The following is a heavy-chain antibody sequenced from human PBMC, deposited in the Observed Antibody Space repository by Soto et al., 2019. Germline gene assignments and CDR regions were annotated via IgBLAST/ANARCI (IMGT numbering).Heavy chain of an antibody. J-gene: IGHJ6*02. Sequence: QVQLVESGGGVVQPGRSLRLSCVASGFTFSSYPIHWVRQAPGKGLEWVTTISSDGNDKYSSDSVNGRFTTSRDNSKNTVYLQMNNLRVEDTAVYYCAKEGVADKYYYYGMDVWGQETTVNVSS. V-gene: IGHV3-30*04. D-gene: IGHD3-3*01. CDR2: ISSDGNDK. CDR1: GFTFSSYP. CDR3: AKEGVADKYYYYGMDV.